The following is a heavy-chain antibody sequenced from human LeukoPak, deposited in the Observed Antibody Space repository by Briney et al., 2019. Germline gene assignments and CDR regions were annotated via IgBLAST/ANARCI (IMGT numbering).Heavy chain of an antibody. V-gene: IGHV4-34*01. D-gene: IGHD2-15*01. J-gene: IGHJ4*02. CDR3: ARLGVYCSRGSCYSHYFDY. CDR1: GGSFSGYY. Sequence: SETLSLTCAVYGGSFSGYYWSWIRQPPGKGLEWIGEINHSGSTNYNPSLKSRVTISVDTSKNQFSLKLSSVTAADTAVYYCARLGVYCSRGSCYSHYFDYWGQGTLVTVPS. CDR2: INHSGST.